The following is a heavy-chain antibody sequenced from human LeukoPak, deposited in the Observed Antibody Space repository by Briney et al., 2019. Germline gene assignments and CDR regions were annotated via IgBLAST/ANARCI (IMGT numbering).Heavy chain of an antibody. D-gene: IGHD3-10*01. Sequence: ASVKVSCKASGYTFTSYGISWVRQAPGQGLEWMGWISAYNGNTNYAQKLQGRVTMTTDTSTSTAYMELRSLRSDDTAVYYCARENLGYYGSGSPFDYWGQGTLVTVSS. J-gene: IGHJ4*02. CDR1: GYTFTSYG. CDR2: ISAYNGNT. CDR3: ARENLGYYGSGSPFDY. V-gene: IGHV1-18*01.